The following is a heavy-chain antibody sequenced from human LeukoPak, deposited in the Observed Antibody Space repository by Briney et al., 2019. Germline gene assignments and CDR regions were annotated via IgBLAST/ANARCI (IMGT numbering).Heavy chain of an antibody. CDR1: GFTFSKYG. CDR2: IWSDGNNK. J-gene: IGHJ3*02. CDR3: AKERNWGFAFDI. V-gene: IGHV3-33*06. D-gene: IGHD7-27*01. Sequence: GDSLRLSCTTSGFTFSKYGMHWVRQAPGKGLAWVAVIWSDGNNKYYADSVKGRFTISRDNSKNTVYLQMNSLRAEDTAVYYCAKERNWGFAFDIWGQGTMVTVSS.